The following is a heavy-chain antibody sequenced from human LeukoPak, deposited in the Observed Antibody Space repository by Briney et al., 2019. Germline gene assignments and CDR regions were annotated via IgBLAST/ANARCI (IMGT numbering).Heavy chain of an antibody. CDR2: ISAYNGNT. Sequence: GASVEVSCKASGYTFTSYGISWVRQAPGQGLEWMGWISAYNGNTNYAQRLQGRVTMTTDTSTSTAYMELRSLRSDDTAVYYCARDGEGYCSSTSCYSGNWFDPWGQGTLVTVSS. V-gene: IGHV1-18*01. D-gene: IGHD2-2*01. J-gene: IGHJ5*02. CDR1: GYTFTSYG. CDR3: ARDGEGYCSSTSCYSGNWFDP.